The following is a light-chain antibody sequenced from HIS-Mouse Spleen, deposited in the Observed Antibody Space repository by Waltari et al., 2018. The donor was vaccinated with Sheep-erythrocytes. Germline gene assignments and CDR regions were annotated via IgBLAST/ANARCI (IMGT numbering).Light chain of an antibody. CDR2: EGS. Sequence: QSALTQPASVSGSPGQSITISCTGTSSDVGSYTLVSWYQQHPGKAPKRMIYEGSKRPSGGSNRFSGSKSGNTASLTISGLQAEDEADYYCCSYAGSSTLVFGGGTKLTVL. CDR3: CSYAGSSTLV. V-gene: IGLV2-23*01. CDR1: SSDVGSYTL. J-gene: IGLJ2*01.